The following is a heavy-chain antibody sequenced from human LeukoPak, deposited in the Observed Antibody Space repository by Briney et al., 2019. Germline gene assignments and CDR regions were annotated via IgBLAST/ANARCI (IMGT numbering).Heavy chain of an antibody. D-gene: IGHD1-1*01. CDR3: ARAESSGPERLVLVHFDY. CDR2: INPSGGST. Sequence: ASVKVSCKASGYTFTSYYMHWVRQAPGQGLEWMGIINPSGGSTSYAQKFQGRVTMTRDTSTSTVYMELSGLRSEDTAVYYCARAESSGPERLVLVHFDYWGQGTLVTVSS. J-gene: IGHJ4*02. CDR1: GYTFTSYY. V-gene: IGHV1-46*01.